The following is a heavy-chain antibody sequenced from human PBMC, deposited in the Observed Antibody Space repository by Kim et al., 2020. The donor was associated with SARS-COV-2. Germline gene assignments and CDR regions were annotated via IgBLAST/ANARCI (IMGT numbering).Heavy chain of an antibody. CDR1: GGSISSYY. V-gene: IGHV4-4*07. Sequence: SETLSLTCTVSGGSISSYYWSWIRQPAGKGLEWIGRIYTSGSTNYNPSLKSRVTMSVDTSKNQFSLKLSSVTAADTAVYYCARGLELYSSGWYNWFDPWGQGTLVTVSS. D-gene: IGHD6-19*01. J-gene: IGHJ5*02. CDR3: ARGLELYSSGWYNWFDP. CDR2: IYTSGST.